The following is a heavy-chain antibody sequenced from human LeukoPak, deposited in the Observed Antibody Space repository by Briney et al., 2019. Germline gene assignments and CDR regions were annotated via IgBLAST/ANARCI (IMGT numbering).Heavy chain of an antibody. J-gene: IGHJ4*02. CDR1: GFSLSAHP. V-gene: IGHV3-23*01. CDR3: AKEKDYRVFDH. D-gene: IGHD4-11*01. Sequence: GGSLRLSCTASGFSLSAHPMSWVRQGPGKSLEGVSVISGSGQTTYYADSVKGRFTVSKDNSKNTVYLQMSSLRADDTAVYYCAKEKDYRVFDHWGQGTLVTVSS. CDR2: ISGSGQTT.